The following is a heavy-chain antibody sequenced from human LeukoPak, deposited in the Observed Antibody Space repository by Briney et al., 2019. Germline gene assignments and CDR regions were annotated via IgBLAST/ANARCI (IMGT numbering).Heavy chain of an antibody. V-gene: IGHV1-69*06. Sequence: AAVKVSCKASGGTFSSYAISWVRQAPGQGLEWMGGIIPIFGTANYAQKFQGRVTITADKSTCTAYMELSSLRSEDTAVYYCASGRGIAARSFDYWGQGTLVTVSS. CDR2: IIPIFGTA. D-gene: IGHD6-13*01. CDR3: ASGRGIAARSFDY. CDR1: GGTFSSYA. J-gene: IGHJ4*02.